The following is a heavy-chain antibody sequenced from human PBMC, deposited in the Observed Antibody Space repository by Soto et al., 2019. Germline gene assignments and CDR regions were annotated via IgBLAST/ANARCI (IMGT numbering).Heavy chain of an antibody. V-gene: IGHV5-51*01. J-gene: IGHJ6*02. Sequence: LGESLKISCKGSGYSFTSYWIGWVRQMPGKGLEWMGIIYPGDSDTRYSPSFQSQVTISADKSISTAYLQWSSLKASDTAMYYCARQPHDILTGYPYYYYGMDVWGQGTTVTVSS. CDR1: GYSFTSYW. D-gene: IGHD3-9*01. CDR2: IYPGDSDT. CDR3: ARQPHDILTGYPYYYYGMDV.